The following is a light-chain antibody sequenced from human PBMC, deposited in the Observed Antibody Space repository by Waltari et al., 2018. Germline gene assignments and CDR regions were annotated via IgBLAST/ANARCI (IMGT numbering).Light chain of an antibody. CDR2: EAS. CDR3: QQYNSFSHT. V-gene: IGKV1-5*03. Sequence: DIQMTQSPSTLSASVGDRVTITCRASQSINNWLAWYQQKPGKAPKLLIYEASTLESGVPSRFSGSASGTEFTLTITSLQPDDFATYYCQQYNSFSHTFGQGTKQEIK. J-gene: IGKJ2*01. CDR1: QSINNW.